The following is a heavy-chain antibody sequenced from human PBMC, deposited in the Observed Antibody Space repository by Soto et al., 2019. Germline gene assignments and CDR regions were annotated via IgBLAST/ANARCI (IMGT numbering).Heavy chain of an antibody. CDR3: ARDGPGPPLGRYLDY. Sequence: GASVKVSCKASGYTFTGYYMHWVRQAPGQGLEWMGWINPNSGGTNYAQKFQGWVTMTRDTSISTAYMELSRLRSDDTAVYYCARDGPGPPLGRYLDYWGQGTLVTVSS. CDR2: INPNSGGT. J-gene: IGHJ4*02. CDR1: GYTFTGYY. V-gene: IGHV1-2*04.